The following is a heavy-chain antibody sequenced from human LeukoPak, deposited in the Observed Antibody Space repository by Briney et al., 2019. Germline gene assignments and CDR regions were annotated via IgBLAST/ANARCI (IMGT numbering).Heavy chain of an antibody. D-gene: IGHD3-10*01. CDR2: IYYRVTS. V-gene: IGHV4-59*01. CDR3: ARAVGGDGSGSL. J-gene: IGHJ4*02. CDR1: GDSISTYY. Sequence: SETLPLTCTVSGDSISTYYWSWIRQPPGKGLEWIGYIYYRVTSDYNPSLKSRVTMSVDMSTRQISLKLSSVTAADTAVYYCARAVGGDGSGSLWGPGTLVTVSS.